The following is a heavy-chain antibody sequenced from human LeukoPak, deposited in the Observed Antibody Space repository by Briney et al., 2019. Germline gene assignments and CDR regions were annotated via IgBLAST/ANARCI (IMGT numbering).Heavy chain of an antibody. CDR1: GDSFSTHY. CDR2: ISYSGST. Sequence: SETLSLTCTVSGDSFSTHYWTWIRQPPGKGLEWIGYISYSGSTNYNPSLKGRGTISVDTSKNQFSLKLSSVTAADTAVYYCARDPTTVTKGFDIWGQGTLVTVSS. D-gene: IGHD4-17*01. V-gene: IGHV4-59*11. J-gene: IGHJ3*02. CDR3: ARDPTTVTKGFDI.